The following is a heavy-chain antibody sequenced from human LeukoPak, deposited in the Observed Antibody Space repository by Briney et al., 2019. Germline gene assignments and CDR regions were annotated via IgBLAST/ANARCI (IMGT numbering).Heavy chain of an antibody. CDR3: ARGRHDITMIVVVMTSVSYYLDV. J-gene: IGHJ6*03. D-gene: IGHD3-22*01. V-gene: IGHV4-34*01. Sequence: SETLSLTCAVYGGSFSGYHWTWICQSPGKGLEWIGDINPSGSTYYNPSLKSRLTISVDTSKNQFSLKLRSVTAADTAVYYCARGRHDITMIVVVMTSVSYYLDVWGKGPRSPSP. CDR2: INPSGST. CDR1: GGSFSGYH.